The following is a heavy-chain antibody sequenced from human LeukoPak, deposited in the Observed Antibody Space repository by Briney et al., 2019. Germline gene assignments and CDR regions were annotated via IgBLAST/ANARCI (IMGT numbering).Heavy chain of an antibody. D-gene: IGHD3-3*01. CDR1: GGSVSSGSYY. CDR2: IYYSGST. J-gene: IGHJ3*02. CDR3: ARVGDTIFGVVAAFDI. Sequence: PSETLSLTCTVSGGSVSSGSYYWSWIRQPPGKGLEWIGYIYYSGSTNYNPSLKSRVTISVDTSKNQFSLKLSSVTAADAAVYYCARVGDTIFGVVAAFDIWGQGTMVSVSS. V-gene: IGHV4-61*01.